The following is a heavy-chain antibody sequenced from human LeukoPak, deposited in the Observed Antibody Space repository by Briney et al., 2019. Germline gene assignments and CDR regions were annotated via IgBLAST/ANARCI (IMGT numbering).Heavy chain of an antibody. Sequence: SETLSLTCTVSGGSISSSSYYWGWIRQPPGKGLEWIGSIYYSGSTYYNPSLKSRVTISVDTSKNQFSLKLSSVTAADTAVYYCARYDSSGHHHLGAFDIWGQGTMVTVSS. CDR3: ARYDSSGHHHLGAFDI. CDR1: GGSISSSSYY. V-gene: IGHV4-39*01. J-gene: IGHJ3*02. D-gene: IGHD3-22*01. CDR2: IYYSGST.